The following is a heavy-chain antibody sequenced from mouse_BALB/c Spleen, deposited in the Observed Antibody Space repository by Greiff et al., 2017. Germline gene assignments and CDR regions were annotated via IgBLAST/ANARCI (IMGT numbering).Heavy chain of an antibody. V-gene: IGHV1-80*01. CDR2: IYPGDGDT. CDR3: ASITTATAY. CDR1: GYAFSSYW. D-gene: IGHD1-2*01. Sequence: QVQLKESGAELVRPGSSVKISCKASGYAFSSYWMNWVKQRPGQGLEWIGQIYPGDGDTNYNGKFKGKATLTADKSSSTAYMQLSSLTSEDSAVYCCASITTATAYWGQGTLVTVSA. J-gene: IGHJ3*01.